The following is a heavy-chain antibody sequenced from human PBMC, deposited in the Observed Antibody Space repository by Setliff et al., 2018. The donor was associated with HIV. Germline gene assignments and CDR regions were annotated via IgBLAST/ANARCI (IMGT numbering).Heavy chain of an antibody. CDR2: MNPKSGNT. CDR1: GYNFTSHD. J-gene: IGHJ4*02. D-gene: IGHD2-2*01. Sequence: ASVKVSCKASGYNFTSHDINWVRQAPGQGLEWMGWMNPKSGNTGYARKFQGRVTMTRKTSISTAYMELRSLRSDDTAVYHCARGYCSSTSCYGIYYFDNWGQGTPVTVSS. V-gene: IGHV1-8*01. CDR3: ARGYCSSTSCYGIYYFDN.